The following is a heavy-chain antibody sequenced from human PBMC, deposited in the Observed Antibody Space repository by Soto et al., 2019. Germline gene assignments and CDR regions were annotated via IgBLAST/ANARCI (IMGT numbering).Heavy chain of an antibody. CDR1: GGSISSYY. Sequence: SETRSLTCTVSGGSISSYYWSWIRQPAGKGLEWIGRIYTSGSTNYNPSLKSRVTMSVDTSKNQFSLKLSSVTAADTAVYYCARGVWVRHYYYGMDVWGQGTTVTVSS. J-gene: IGHJ6*02. D-gene: IGHD3-16*01. CDR2: IYTSGST. CDR3: ARGVWVRHYYYGMDV. V-gene: IGHV4-4*07.